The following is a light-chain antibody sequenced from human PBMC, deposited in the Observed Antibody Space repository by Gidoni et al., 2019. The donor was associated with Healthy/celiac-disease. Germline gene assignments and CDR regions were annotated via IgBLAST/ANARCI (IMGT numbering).Light chain of an antibody. J-gene: IGKJ3*01. V-gene: IGKV1-39*01. CDR1: QSISSY. CDR2: AAS. Sequence: DIQMTQSPSSLSASVGDRVPITCRASQSISSYLHWYQPKPGKAPKLLIYAASSLQSGVPSRFSGSGSGTDFTLTISSLQPEDFATYYCQQSYSTPFTFGPGTKVDIK. CDR3: QQSYSTPFT.